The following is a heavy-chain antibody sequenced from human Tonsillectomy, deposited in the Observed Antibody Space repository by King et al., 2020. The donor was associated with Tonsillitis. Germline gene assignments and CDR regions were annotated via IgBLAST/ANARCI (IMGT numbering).Heavy chain of an antibody. J-gene: IGHJ2*01. CDR3: ARFHSGLRGYWFLGL. CDR2: IYYSGST. V-gene: IGHV4-39*01. Sequence: QLQLQESGPGLLKPSETLSLTCTVSGGSISSSNYYWGWIRQPPGKGLEWIGSIYYSGSTYYYPSLKSRVTISVDTSKNQFSLKLSSVTAADTAVYYCARFHSGLRGYWFLGLWGRGTLVTVSS. CDR1: GGSISSSNYY.